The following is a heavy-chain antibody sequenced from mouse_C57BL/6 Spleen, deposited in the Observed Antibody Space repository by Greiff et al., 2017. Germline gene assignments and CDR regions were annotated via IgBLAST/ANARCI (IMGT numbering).Heavy chain of an antibody. J-gene: IGHJ4*01. D-gene: IGHD2-3*01. Sequence: VQLQQPGAELVRPGSSVKLSCKASGYTFTSYWMDWVKQRPGQGLEWIGNIYPSDSETHYNQKFKDKATLTVDKSSSTAYMQLSSLTSEDSAVYYCARSSDGSGDYWGQGTSVTVSS. CDR1: GYTFTSYW. CDR2: IYPSDSET. CDR3: ARSSDGSGDY. V-gene: IGHV1-61*01.